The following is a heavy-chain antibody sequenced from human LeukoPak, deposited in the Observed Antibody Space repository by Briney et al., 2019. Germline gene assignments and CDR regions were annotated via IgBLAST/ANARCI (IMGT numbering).Heavy chain of an antibody. CDR1: SDSMSYYY. J-gene: IGHJ5*02. D-gene: IGHD3-16*01. V-gene: IGHV4-59*01. CDR2: TYYTGKT. CDR3: ARGGCSDGSCFGGWFDP. Sequence: SETLSLTCTVSSDSMSYYYWNWIRQPPGKGLEWIGYTYYTGKTNYNPSLKGRLSISIDMSNNQFSLRLSSVTAADTAVYYCARGGCSDGSCFGGWFDPWGQGTLVTVSS.